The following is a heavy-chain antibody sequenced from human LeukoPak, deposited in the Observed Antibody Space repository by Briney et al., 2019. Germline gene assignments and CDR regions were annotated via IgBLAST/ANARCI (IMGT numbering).Heavy chain of an antibody. CDR3: ARGRGAVAGTDFDY. J-gene: IGHJ4*02. CDR2: INHSGST. CDR1: GGSFSGYY. V-gene: IGHV4-34*01. D-gene: IGHD6-19*01. Sequence: SETLSLTCAVYGGSFSGYYWSWIRQPPGKGLEWIGEINHSGSTNYNPSLKSRVTISVDTSKNQFSLKLNSVTAADTAVYYCARGRGAVAGTDFDYWGQGTLVTVSS.